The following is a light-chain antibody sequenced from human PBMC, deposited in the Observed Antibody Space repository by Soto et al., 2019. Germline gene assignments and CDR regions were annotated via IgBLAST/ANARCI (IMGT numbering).Light chain of an antibody. V-gene: IGLV2-11*01. J-gene: IGLJ2*01. Sequence: QSVLTQPASVSGSPGQSITISCTGTSSDVGGYNYVSWFQQHPGKAPKVLIYDVSKRPSGVPDRFSGSKSGNTASLTISGLQAEDEADYYCCSYAGSYTFDVVFGGGTQLTVL. CDR1: SSDVGGYNY. CDR2: DVS. CDR3: CSYAGSYTFDVV.